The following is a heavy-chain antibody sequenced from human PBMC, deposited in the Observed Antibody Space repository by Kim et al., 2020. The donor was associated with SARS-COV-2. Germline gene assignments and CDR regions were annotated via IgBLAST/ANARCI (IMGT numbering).Heavy chain of an antibody. D-gene: IGHD3-10*01. CDR1: GGSFSGYY. J-gene: IGHJ4*02. V-gene: IGHV4-34*01. Sequence: SETLSLTCAVYGGSFSGYYWSWIRQPPGKGLEWIGEINHSGSTNYNPSLKSRVTISVDTSKNQFPLQLSSVTAADAAVYYCARRVQLWFGGSDYWGQGTLVTVSS. CDR2: INHSGST. CDR3: ARRVQLWFGGSDY.